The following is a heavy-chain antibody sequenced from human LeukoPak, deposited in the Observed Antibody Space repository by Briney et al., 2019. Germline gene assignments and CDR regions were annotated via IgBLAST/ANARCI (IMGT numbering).Heavy chain of an antibody. Sequence: ASVKVSCKASGYTFTSYYMHWVRQAPGQGLEWMGIINPSGGSTSYAQKFQGRVTMTRDMSTSTVYMELSSPRSEDTAVYYCARDHVGWEAAAVPYNWFDPWGQGTLVTVSS. V-gene: IGHV1-46*01. CDR1: GYTFTSYY. D-gene: IGHD6-13*01. J-gene: IGHJ5*02. CDR2: INPSGGST. CDR3: ARDHVGWEAAAVPYNWFDP.